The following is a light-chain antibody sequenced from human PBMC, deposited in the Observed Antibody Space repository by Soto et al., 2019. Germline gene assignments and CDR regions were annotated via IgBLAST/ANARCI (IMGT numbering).Light chain of an antibody. CDR2: GAS. CDR1: QSVTSN. J-gene: IGKJ3*01. CDR3: QPYNNWPQIT. V-gene: IGKV3-15*01. Sequence: EIVMTQSPATLSVSPGERATLSCRASQSVTSNLAGYQQKPGQAPRLLIYGASTRATGIPARFIASGSGTEFTLTICSLQSEDFSVYYCQPYNNWPQITFGPGTKVDIK.